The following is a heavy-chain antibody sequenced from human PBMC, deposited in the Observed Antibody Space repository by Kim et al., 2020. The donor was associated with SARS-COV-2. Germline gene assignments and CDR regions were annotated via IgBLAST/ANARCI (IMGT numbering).Heavy chain of an antibody. J-gene: IGHJ4*02. CDR1: GYSISSGYY. Sequence: SETLSLTCTVSGYSISSGYYWGWIRQPPGKGLEWIGSIYHSGSTYYNPSLKSRVTISVDTSKNQFSLKLSSVTAADTAVYYCVGSGSYYRGWLFYWGQGTLVTVSS. CDR3: VGSGSYYRGWLFY. D-gene: IGHD3-10*01. V-gene: IGHV4-38-2*02. CDR2: IYHSGST.